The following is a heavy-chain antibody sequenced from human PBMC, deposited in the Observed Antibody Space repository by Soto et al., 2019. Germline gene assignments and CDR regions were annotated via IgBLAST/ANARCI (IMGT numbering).Heavy chain of an antibody. D-gene: IGHD3-3*01. CDR3: ARGGGTILAPLP. CDR2: INPNSGAT. Sequence: QVQLVQSGAEVKKPGASVKVSCRASGYTFTGYFMHWVRQAPGQGLEWMGWINPNSGATKYAQKFQGRVTLSRDTSIRTAYMELIGLRSDGTAVYYCARGGGTILAPLPWGQGTLVTVSS. V-gene: IGHV1-2*02. CDR1: GYTFTGYF. J-gene: IGHJ5*02.